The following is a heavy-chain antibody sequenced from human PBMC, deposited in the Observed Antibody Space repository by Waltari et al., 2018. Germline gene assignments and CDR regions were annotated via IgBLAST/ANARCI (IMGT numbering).Heavy chain of an antibody. CDR1: VGSMSGVY. V-gene: IGHV4-59*01. CDR3: ARGGGGDWEWFDP. J-gene: IGHJ5*02. D-gene: IGHD2-21*02. Sequence: QVQLQESGPGLLTPTETVSIICTVSVGSMSGVYWSWVRQPPGKGLDWIGYIYYTGSTNFNPSLKSRVTMSVDTSKNQFSLKLSAVTAADTAFYYCARGGGGDWEWFDPWGQGTLVTVSS. CDR2: IYYTGST.